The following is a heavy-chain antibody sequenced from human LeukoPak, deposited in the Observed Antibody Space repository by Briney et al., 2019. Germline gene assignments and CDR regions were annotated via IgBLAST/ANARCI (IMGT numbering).Heavy chain of an antibody. CDR2: IHTSGSS. CDR1: GASINKDY. J-gene: IGHJ6*04. V-gene: IGHV4-4*07. D-gene: IGHD2-2*02. Sequence: SETLSLTCTVSGASINKDYWSWIRQPAGKGLEWIGRIHTSGSSHHNPSLKSRVTMSVDASKNQFSLKLSSVTAADTAVYYCVRDEYRDVWGKGTTVTVSS. CDR3: VRDEYRDV.